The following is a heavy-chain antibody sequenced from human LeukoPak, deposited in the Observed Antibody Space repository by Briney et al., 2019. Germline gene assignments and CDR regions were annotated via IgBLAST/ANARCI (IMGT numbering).Heavy chain of an antibody. Sequence: ASVKVSCKASGYTFTSYGISWVRQAPGQGLEWMGWISAYNGNTNYAQKLQGRVTMTTDTPTSTAYMELRSLRSDDTAVYYCARGADYYDSSGYYHFDYWGQGTLVTVSS. CDR2: ISAYNGNT. J-gene: IGHJ4*02. CDR1: GYTFTSYG. V-gene: IGHV1-18*01. D-gene: IGHD3-22*01. CDR3: ARGADYYDSSGYYHFDY.